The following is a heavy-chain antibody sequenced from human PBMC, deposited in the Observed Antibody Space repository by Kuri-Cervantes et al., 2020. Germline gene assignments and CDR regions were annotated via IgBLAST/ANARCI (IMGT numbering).Heavy chain of an antibody. D-gene: IGHD2-2*01. CDR1: GYTFTSYA. J-gene: IGHJ6*02. Sequence: ASVKVSCKASGYTFTSYAMHWVRQAPGQRLEWMGWINAGNGNTNYAQKLQGRVTMTTDTSTSTAYMELSSLRSEDTAVYYCARVLGYCSSTSCYSYYYYYGMDVWGQGTTVTVSS. CDR3: ARVLGYCSSTSCYSYYYYYGMDV. CDR2: INAGNGNT. V-gene: IGHV1-3*01.